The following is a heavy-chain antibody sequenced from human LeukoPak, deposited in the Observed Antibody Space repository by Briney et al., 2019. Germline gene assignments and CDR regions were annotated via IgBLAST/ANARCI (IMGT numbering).Heavy chain of an antibody. D-gene: IGHD3-10*01. CDR2: ISAYNGNT. CDR1: GYTFTSYG. J-gene: IGHJ4*02. CDR3: ATDLGYYYGSGSYYQFDY. V-gene: IGHV1-18*01. Sequence: ASVKVSCKASGYTFTSYGISWVRQAPGQGLEWMGWISAYNGNTNYAQKLQGRVTMTTDTSTSTAYMELSSLRSEDTAVYYCATDLGYYYGSGSYYQFDYWGQGTLVTVSS.